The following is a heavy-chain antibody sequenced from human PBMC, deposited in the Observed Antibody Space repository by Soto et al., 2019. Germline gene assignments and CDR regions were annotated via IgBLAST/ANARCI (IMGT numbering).Heavy chain of an antibody. CDR1: GFTFTRHS. D-gene: IGHD2-21*02. CDR3: ARGSGTDTGDALDI. J-gene: IGHJ3*02. V-gene: IGHV3-21*01. Sequence: EVQLVESGGGLVKPGGSLRLSCAASGFTFTRHSMNWVRQAPGKGLEWVSCISGTGTFIYYSDSVKGRFTISRDDAKTSLYLQMNSRTAEDTAVYYCARGSGTDTGDALDIWGPATMVTVS. CDR2: ISGTGTFI.